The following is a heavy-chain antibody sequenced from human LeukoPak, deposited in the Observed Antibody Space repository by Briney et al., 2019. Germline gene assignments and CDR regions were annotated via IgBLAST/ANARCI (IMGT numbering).Heavy chain of an antibody. CDR1: GYTFTSYG. CDR3: ARDYYDSSGYYYSGDY. J-gene: IGHJ4*02. D-gene: IGHD3-22*01. V-gene: IGHV1-18*01. CDR2: ISAYNGNT. Sequence: ASVKVSCKAFGYTFTSYGISWVRQAPGQGLEWMGWISAYNGNTNYAQKLQGRVTMTTDTSTSTAYMELRSLRSDDTAVYYCARDYYDSSGYYYSGDYWGQGTLVTVSS.